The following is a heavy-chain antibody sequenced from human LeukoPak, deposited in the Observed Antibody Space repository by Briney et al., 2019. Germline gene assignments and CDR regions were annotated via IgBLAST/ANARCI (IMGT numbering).Heavy chain of an antibody. CDR1: GYTFSGYG. Sequence: ASVKVSCKASGYTFSGYGITWVRQAPGQGLEWMGWISGYNGNKNYAQKLQGRVTMTTDTSTSTAYMELRSLRSDDTAIYYCVRQVDIAMALPDYWGQGTLVTVSS. J-gene: IGHJ4*02. D-gene: IGHD5-18*01. CDR2: ISGYNGNK. V-gene: IGHV1-18*01. CDR3: VRQVDIAMALPDY.